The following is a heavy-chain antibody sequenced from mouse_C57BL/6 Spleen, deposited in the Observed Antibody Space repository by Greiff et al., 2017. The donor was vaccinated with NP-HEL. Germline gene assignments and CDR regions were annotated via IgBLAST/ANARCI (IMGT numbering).Heavy chain of an antibody. J-gene: IGHJ4*01. Sequence: QVQLQQPGAELVKPGASVTQSCKASGYTFNSYWMHWVKQRPGRGREWSGRIDPNSGGTKYNEKFKSKATLTVDKPSSTAYMQLSSLTSEDSAVYYCARSSHYVRYAMDYCGQGTSVTVSS. V-gene: IGHV1-72*01. CDR3: ARSSHYVRYAMDY. CDR1: GYTFNSYW. D-gene: IGHD1-1*02. CDR2: IDPNSGGT.